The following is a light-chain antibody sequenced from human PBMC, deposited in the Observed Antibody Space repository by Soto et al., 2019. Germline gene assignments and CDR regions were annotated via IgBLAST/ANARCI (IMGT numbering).Light chain of an antibody. CDR2: GAS. J-gene: IGKJ5*01. V-gene: IGKV1-33*01. CDR3: QQYENLPT. CDR1: QTVSRF. Sequence: DIQMTQSPSTLSGSVGDRVTITCRASQTVSRFLNWYQHKPGKAPKLLIYGASNLEAGVPSRFRGSGSGTDFTFTISRLQPEDIATYYCQQYENLPTFGQGTRLEIK.